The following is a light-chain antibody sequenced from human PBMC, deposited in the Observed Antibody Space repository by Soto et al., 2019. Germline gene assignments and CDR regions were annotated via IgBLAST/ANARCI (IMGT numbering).Light chain of an antibody. CDR2: DVS. CDR1: SSDVGGYNY. V-gene: IGLV2-14*01. CDR3: SSYTSSSTLVV. J-gene: IGLJ1*01. Sequence: QSALTQPASVSGSPGQSITISCTGTSSDVGGYNYVSWSQQHPGNAPKLMIYDVSNRPSGVSNSFSGSKSGNTASLTISGLQAEDEADYYCSSYTSSSTLVVFGTGTKLTVL.